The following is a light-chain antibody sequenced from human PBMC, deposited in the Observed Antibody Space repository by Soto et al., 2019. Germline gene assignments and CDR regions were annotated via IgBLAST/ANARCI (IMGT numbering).Light chain of an antibody. V-gene: IGKV3-11*01. Sequence: EIVLTQSPATLSLSPGERATLSCRASQTVSSYLAWYQQKAGQAPRPLIYDASNRAPGIPARFSGSGSGTDFTLTISSLEPEDFAVYYCQQRSSWPLTFGGGTKVDMK. J-gene: IGKJ4*01. CDR3: QQRSSWPLT. CDR2: DAS. CDR1: QTVSSY.